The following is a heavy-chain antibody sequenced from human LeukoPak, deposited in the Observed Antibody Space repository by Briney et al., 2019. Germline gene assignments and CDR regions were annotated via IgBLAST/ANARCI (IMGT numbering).Heavy chain of an antibody. J-gene: IGHJ3*02. CDR2: ISGDGGST. Sequence: GGSLRLSCAASGFTFDDYAMHWVRQAPGKGLEWVSLISGDGGSTYYADSVKGRFTISRDNSKNTLSLQVNSLRAEDTAVYYCAKVMGERFGNGAFDIWGQGTMVTVSS. CDR3: AKVMGERFGNGAFDI. CDR1: GFTFDDYA. V-gene: IGHV3-43*02. D-gene: IGHD2-8*01.